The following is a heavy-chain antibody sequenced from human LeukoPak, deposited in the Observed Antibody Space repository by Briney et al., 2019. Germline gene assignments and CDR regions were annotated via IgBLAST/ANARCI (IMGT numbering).Heavy chain of an antibody. J-gene: IGHJ4*02. V-gene: IGHV3-30*02. D-gene: IGHD3-22*01. CDR1: GFTFSSYG. Sequence: PGGSLRLSCAASGFTFSSYGMHWVRQAPGKGLEWVAFIRYDGSNKYYADSVKGRFTISRDNSKNTLYLQMNSLRAADTAVYYCAKGPTHYRVWDDYDSTVLSYWGQGTLVTVSS. CDR2: IRYDGSNK. CDR3: AKGPTHYRVWDDYDSTVLSY.